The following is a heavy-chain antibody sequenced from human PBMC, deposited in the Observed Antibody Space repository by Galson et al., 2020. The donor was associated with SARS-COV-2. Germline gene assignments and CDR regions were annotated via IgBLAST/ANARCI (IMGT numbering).Heavy chain of an antibody. V-gene: IGHV1-24*01. D-gene: IGHD6-19*01. CDR1: GSTLTELS. CDR2: FDPEDGET. J-gene: IGHJ6*02. CDR3: ATGPAVAGTVSGYYYYYGMDV. Sequence: ASVKVSCKVSGSTLTELSMHWVRQAPGKGLEWMGGFDPEDGETIYAQKFQGRVTMTEDTSTDTAYMELSSLRSEDTAVYYCATGPAVAGTVSGYYYYYGMDVWGQGTTVTVSS.